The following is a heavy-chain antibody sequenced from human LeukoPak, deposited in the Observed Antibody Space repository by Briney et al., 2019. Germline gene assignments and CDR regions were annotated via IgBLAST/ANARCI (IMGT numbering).Heavy chain of an antibody. D-gene: IGHD2-2*01. Sequence: PGGSLRLSCAASGFTFSDHYMSWIRQAPGKGLECVSYISSGGSTTYYTDSVKGRFTISRDNGKNALYLQMNSLRAEDTAVYYCARGVVPAAALGGWYFDLWGRGTLVTVSS. V-gene: IGHV3-11*01. CDR3: ARGVVPAAALGGWYFDL. CDR2: ISSGGSTT. CDR1: GFTFSDHY. J-gene: IGHJ2*01.